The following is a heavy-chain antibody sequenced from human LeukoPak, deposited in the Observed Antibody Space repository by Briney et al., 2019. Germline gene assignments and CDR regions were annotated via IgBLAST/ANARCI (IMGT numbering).Heavy chain of an antibody. V-gene: IGHV3-11*06. Sequence: PGGSLRLSCAASGFTFSDYYMSWIRQAPGKGLEWVSSISSSSSYIYYADSVKGRFTISRDNAKNSLYLQMNSLRAEDTAVYYCARAEYYDSSGPDYWGQGTLVTVSS. D-gene: IGHD3-22*01. CDR1: GFTFSDYY. CDR3: ARAEYYDSSGPDY. J-gene: IGHJ4*02. CDR2: ISSSSSYI.